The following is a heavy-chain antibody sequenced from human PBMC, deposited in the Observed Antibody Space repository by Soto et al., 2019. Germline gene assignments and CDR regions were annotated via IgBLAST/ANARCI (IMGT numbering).Heavy chain of an antibody. V-gene: IGHV3-74*01. J-gene: IGHJ4*02. CDR1: GFTFSSYW. CDR3: ARGTVRHHDFGDH. D-gene: IGHD4-17*01. CDR2: ISDDGSSP. Sequence: EVQLVESGGRLVQPGGSLRLSCAASGFTFSSYWMHWVRQVPGKGLVWVSRISDDGSSPSYAESVRGRFIISRDNAKNTLYLQLNSLRPEDTAVYYCARGTVRHHDFGDHWGQGTLVAVSS.